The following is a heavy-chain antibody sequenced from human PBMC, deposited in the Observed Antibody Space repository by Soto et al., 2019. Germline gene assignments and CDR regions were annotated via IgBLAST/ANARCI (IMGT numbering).Heavy chain of an antibody. CDR2: ISAYNGNT. D-gene: IGHD6-19*01. CDR1: GYTFTSYG. V-gene: IGHV1-18*01. J-gene: IGHJ6*02. Sequence: QVQLVQSGAEVKKPGASVKVSCKASGYTFTSYGISWVRQSPGQGLEWMGWISAYNGNTNYAQKLQGIVTMTTYTSTSTAYMELRSLRSDDTAVYYCARDTAVAGTSYYGMDVWGQGTTVTVSS. CDR3: ARDTAVAGTSYYGMDV.